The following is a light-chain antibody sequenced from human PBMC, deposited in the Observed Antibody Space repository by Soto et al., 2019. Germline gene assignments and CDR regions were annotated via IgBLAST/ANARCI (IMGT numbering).Light chain of an antibody. V-gene: IGKV3-20*01. CDR2: GAS. Sequence: EIVLTQSPGTLSLSSGERATLSCRASQSVSSSSLAWYQQKPGQAPRLLIYGASSRATGIPDRFSGSGSGTDFTLTISRLETEDFAVYYCQQYGSSPLTFGGGTKVDIK. CDR1: QSVSSSS. CDR3: QQYGSSPLT. J-gene: IGKJ4*01.